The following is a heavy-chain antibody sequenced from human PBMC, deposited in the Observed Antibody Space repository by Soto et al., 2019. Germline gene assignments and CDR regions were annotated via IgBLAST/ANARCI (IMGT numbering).Heavy chain of an antibody. Sequence: SGPTLVNPTQTRTLTGTFPDFSLATSGGGVGWIRQPPGKALECLALIYWDDDKRYSPSLKSRLTITKDTSKNQVVLTMTNMDPVDTATYYCAHRLCDSSCYWDVGYFDHRGLGTLVTVSS. CDR1: DFSLATSGGG. CDR3: AHRLCDSSCYWDVGYFDH. J-gene: IGHJ4*02. D-gene: IGHD2-15*01. V-gene: IGHV2-5*02. CDR2: IYWDDDK.